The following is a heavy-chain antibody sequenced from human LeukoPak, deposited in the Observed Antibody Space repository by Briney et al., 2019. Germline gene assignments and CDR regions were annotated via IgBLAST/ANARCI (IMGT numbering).Heavy chain of an antibody. CDR1: GFTSSSYA. D-gene: IGHD6-19*01. J-gene: IGHJ4*02. V-gene: IGHV3-23*01. Sequence: GGSLRLSCAGSGFTSSSYAMSWVRQAPGKGLDWVSGIGGDGGTYYTDSVKGRFTIFRDISKNTLYLQMNSLRAEDTAVYYCASHIAVAGLTHFDYWGQGTLVTVSS. CDR2: IGGDGGT. CDR3: ASHIAVAGLTHFDY.